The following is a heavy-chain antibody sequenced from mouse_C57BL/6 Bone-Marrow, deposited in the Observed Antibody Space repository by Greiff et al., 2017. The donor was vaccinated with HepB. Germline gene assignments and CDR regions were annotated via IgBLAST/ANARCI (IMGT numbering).Heavy chain of an antibody. D-gene: IGHD1-1*01. J-gene: IGHJ3*01. CDR1: GFNINNTY. CDR3: DHCDGSSGWFAY. V-gene: IGHV14-3*01. Sequence: EVQLQQSVAELVRPGASVKLSCTASGFNINNTYMHWVKQRPEQGLEWIGRIDPANGNTKYAPKFQGKATITADTSSNAAYLQLSHLTSEDTAVSYCDHCDGSSGWFAYWGQGTLVTVSA. CDR2: IDPANGNT.